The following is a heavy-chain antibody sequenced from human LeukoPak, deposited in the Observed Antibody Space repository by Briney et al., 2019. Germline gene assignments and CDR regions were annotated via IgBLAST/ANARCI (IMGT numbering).Heavy chain of an antibody. Sequence: GGSLRLSCTASGFPFIEYSMNWVRQAPGKGLEWISYIGIDSGNTKYADSVRGRFTISTDKAKNSLYLQMNSLRVEDTAVYYCARDHNYAFDNWGQGTLVSDAS. CDR1: GFPFIEYS. CDR2: IGIDSGNT. J-gene: IGHJ4*02. D-gene: IGHD1-1*01. CDR3: ARDHNYAFDN. V-gene: IGHV3-48*01.